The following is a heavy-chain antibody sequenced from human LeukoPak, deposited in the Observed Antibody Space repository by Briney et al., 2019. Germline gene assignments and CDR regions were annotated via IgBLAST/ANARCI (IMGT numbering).Heavy chain of an antibody. CDR1: GGSISSYY. CDR2: IYYSGST. CDR3: ATYGSGSYYRADWFDP. Sequence: SETLSLTCAVSGGSISSYYWSWIRQPPGKGLEWIGYIYYSGSTNYNPSLKSRVTISVDTSKNQFSLKLSSVTAADTAVYYCATYGSGSYYRADWFDPWGQGTLVTVSS. V-gene: IGHV4-59*01. D-gene: IGHD3-10*01. J-gene: IGHJ5*02.